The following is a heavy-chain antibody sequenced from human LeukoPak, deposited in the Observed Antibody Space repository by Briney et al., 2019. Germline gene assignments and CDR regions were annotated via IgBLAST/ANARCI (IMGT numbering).Heavy chain of an antibody. CDR2: IRYDGSNK. D-gene: IGHD2-15*01. J-gene: IGHJ6*02. CDR1: GFTFSSYG. CDR3: AFARYCSGGSCYSGPLYYGMDV. V-gene: IGHV3-30*02. Sequence: PGGSLRLSCAASGFTFSSYGMHWVRQAPGKGLEWVAFIRYDGSNKYYADSVKGRFTISRDNSKNTLYLQMNSLRAEDTAVYYCAFARYCSGGSCYSGPLYYGMDVWGQGTTVTVSS.